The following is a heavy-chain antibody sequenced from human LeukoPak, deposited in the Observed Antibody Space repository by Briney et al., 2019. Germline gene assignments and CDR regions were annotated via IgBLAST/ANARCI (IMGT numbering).Heavy chain of an antibody. D-gene: IGHD3-9*01. CDR3: ARDPTYYDILTGYYRSYFDY. J-gene: IGHJ4*02. V-gene: IGHV3-23*01. CDR1: GFTFSTSG. CDR2: ISGSGGTP. Sequence: GGSLRLSCAASGFTFSTSGMTWVRQAPGKGLDWVSIISGSGGTPYYTDSVKGRFTISRDNSKNTLYLQMNSLRAEDAAVYYCARDPTYYDILTGYYRSYFDYWGQGTLVTVSS.